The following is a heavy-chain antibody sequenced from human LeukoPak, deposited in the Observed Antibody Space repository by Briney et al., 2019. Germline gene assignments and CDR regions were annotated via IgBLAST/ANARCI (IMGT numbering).Heavy chain of an antibody. J-gene: IGHJ4*02. V-gene: IGHV1-69*01. D-gene: IGHD5-24*01. Sequence: SVKVSCKASGGTFSSYAISWVRQAPGQGLEWMGGIIPIFGTANYAQKFQGRVTITADESTSTAYMELSSLRSEDTAVYYCATRPRRDGYKNFDYWGQGTLVTVPS. CDR3: ATRPRRDGYKNFDY. CDR2: IIPIFGTA. CDR1: GGTFSSYA.